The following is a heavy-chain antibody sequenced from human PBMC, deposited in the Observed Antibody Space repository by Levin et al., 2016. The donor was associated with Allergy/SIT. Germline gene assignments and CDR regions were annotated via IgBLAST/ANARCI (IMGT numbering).Heavy chain of an antibody. J-gene: IGHJ4*02. CDR1: NGSISSGTFY. CDR2: IYYSGTT. CDR3: ARHHFGVLNSGWKY. V-gene: IGHV4-39*01. Sequence: GSLRLSCSVSNGSISSGTFYWGWIRQPPGKGLEWIGSIYYSGTTYFSPSLRSRVSISIETSKNQFSLRLTSVTAADTAMYYCARHHFGVLNSGWKYWGQGNPGQCLI. D-gene: IGHD6-19*01.